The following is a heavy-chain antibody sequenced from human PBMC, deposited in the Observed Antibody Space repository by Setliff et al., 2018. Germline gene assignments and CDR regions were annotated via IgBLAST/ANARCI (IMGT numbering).Heavy chain of an antibody. CDR1: GYTFTSYA. Sequence: ASVKVSCKASGYTFTSYAMHWVRQAPGQRLEWMGWISAYNGNTNYAQKLRGRVTMTTDTSTSTAYMELRSLRSDDTAVYYCARDLGDYGDYVGYFQHWGQGTLVTVSS. CDR3: ARDLGDYGDYVGYFQH. V-gene: IGHV1-18*01. CDR2: ISAYNGNT. D-gene: IGHD4-17*01. J-gene: IGHJ1*01.